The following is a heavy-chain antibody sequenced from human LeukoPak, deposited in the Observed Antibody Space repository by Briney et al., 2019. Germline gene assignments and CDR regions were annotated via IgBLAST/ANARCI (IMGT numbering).Heavy chain of an antibody. CDR3: ARDAGSGYFDY. CDR1: GFTFSSYE. J-gene: IGHJ4*02. CDR2: ISSSGTTI. D-gene: IGHD6-19*01. Sequence: PGGSLRLSCAASGFTFSSYEMNWVRQAPGKGLEWVSYISSSGTTIYYADSVKGRFTISRDNAKNSLYLQMNSLRAEDTAVYYCARDAGSGYFDYWGQGTLVTVSS. V-gene: IGHV3-48*03.